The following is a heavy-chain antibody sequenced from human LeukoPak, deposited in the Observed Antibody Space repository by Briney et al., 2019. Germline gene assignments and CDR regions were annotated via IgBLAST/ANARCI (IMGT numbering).Heavy chain of an antibody. CDR1: GGSISRSYSY. V-gene: IGHV4-39*01. D-gene: IGHD3-10*01. Sequence: SETLSLTCTVSGGSISRSYSYWDWIRQSPGKGLEWIGNIYYSGSTYYNPSLKSRVTISLDTSKNQFSLKLNSVTAADTAVYYCARQGTMLRGMFDYWGQGTLVTVSS. CDR2: IYYSGST. J-gene: IGHJ4*02. CDR3: ARQGTMLRGMFDY.